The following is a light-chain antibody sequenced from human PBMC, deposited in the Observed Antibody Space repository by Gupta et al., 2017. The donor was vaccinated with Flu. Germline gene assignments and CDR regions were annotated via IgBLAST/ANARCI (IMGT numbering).Light chain of an antibody. Sequence: PFALSASVGDRVTITCRASQSIKTWLAWYQQKPGKAPKVLIYKASSLESGVPSRFSGSGSGTDFTLTISSLQPDDFATYYCQQYNGYFPTFGQGTKVEI. V-gene: IGKV1-5*03. J-gene: IGKJ1*01. CDR1: QSIKTW. CDR3: QQYNGYFPT. CDR2: KAS.